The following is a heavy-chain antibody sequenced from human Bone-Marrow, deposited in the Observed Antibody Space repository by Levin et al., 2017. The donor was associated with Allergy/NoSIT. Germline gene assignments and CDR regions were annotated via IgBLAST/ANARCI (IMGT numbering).Heavy chain of an antibody. CDR3: AKGALIGIAVADNWYFDL. CDR2: ISYDGSNK. V-gene: IGHV3-30*18. Sequence: GESLKISCAASGFTFSSYGMHWVRQAPGKGLEWVAVISYDGSNKYYADSVKGRFTISRDNSKNTLYLQMNSLRAEDTAVYYCAKGALIGIAVADNWYFDLWGRGTLVTVSS. J-gene: IGHJ2*01. CDR1: GFTFSSYG. D-gene: IGHD6-19*01.